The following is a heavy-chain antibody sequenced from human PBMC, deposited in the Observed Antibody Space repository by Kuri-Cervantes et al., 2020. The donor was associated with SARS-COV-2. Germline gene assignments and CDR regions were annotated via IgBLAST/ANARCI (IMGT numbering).Heavy chain of an antibody. CDR1: GFAFSSSS. Sequence: GESLKISCAASGFAFSSSSLTWVRQAPGKGLEWVSIIFTSLSSTFYADSVKGRFTISRDNSKNTLYLQMNSLRAEDTAVYYCARVRQQLVLGWFDPWGQGTLVTVSS. CDR2: IFTSLSST. V-gene: IGHV3-66*01. D-gene: IGHD6-13*01. J-gene: IGHJ5*02. CDR3: ARVRQQLVLGWFDP.